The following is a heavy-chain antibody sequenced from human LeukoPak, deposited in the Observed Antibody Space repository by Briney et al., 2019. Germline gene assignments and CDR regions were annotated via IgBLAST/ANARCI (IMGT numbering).Heavy chain of an antibody. J-gene: IGHJ4*02. V-gene: IGHV1-2*02. CDR3: ARDPSMVRGVIIRPLFDY. CDR1: GYTFIGYY. D-gene: IGHD3-10*01. CDR2: INPNSGGT. Sequence: ASVKVSCKASGYTFIGYYMHWVRQAPGQGLEWMGWINPNSGGTNYAQKFQGRVTMTRDTSISTAYMELSRLRSDDTAVYYCARDPSMVRGVIIRPLFDYWGQGTLVTVSS.